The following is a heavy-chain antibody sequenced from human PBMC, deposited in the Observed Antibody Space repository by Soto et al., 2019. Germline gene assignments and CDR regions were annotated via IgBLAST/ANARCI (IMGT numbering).Heavy chain of an antibody. D-gene: IGHD3-3*01. CDR1: GFTFSNAW. CDR2: IKSKTDGGTT. J-gene: IGHJ4*02. V-gene: IGHV3-15*01. Sequence: LSLTCAASGFTFSNAWMSWVRQAPGKGLEWVGRIKSKTDGGTTDYAAPVKGRFTISRDDSKNTLYLQMNSLKTEDTAVYYCTTDHTHITIFGVVTDYWGQGTLVTVSS. CDR3: TTDHTHITIFGVVTDY.